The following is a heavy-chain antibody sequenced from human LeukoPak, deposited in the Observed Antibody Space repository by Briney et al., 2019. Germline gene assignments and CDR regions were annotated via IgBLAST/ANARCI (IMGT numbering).Heavy chain of an antibody. D-gene: IGHD4-17*01. J-gene: IGHJ4*02. CDR1: GFTFSSYA. Sequence: GGSLRLSCAASGFTFSSYAMHWVRQAPGKGLEWVAVISYDASNKYYADSVKGRFTISRDNSKNTLYLQMNSLRAEDTAVYYCARDFYQGDYANYFDYWGQGTLVTVSS. CDR2: ISYDASNK. CDR3: ARDFYQGDYANYFDY. V-gene: IGHV3-30-3*01.